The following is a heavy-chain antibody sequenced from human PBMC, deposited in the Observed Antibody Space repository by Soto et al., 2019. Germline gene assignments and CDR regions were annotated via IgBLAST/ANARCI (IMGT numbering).Heavy chain of an antibody. CDR3: ARMGDVPYYYYGMDV. CDR1: GYTFSRSG. CDR2: INGYNGNT. J-gene: IGHJ6*02. V-gene: IGHV1-18*01. Sequence: QVQLVQSGAEVKKPGASVKVSCKASGYTFSRSGISWVRQAPGQGLEWMGWINGYNGNTNYTQKMQGRITMTTDTPTSTPYMELRSLTSDDTAVYYCARMGDVPYYYYGMDVWGQGTTVIVSS. D-gene: IGHD3-16*01.